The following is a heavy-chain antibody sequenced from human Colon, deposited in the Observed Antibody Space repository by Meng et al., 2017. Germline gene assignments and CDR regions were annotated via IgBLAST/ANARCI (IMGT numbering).Heavy chain of an antibody. CDR3: ARSGYHNGYDY. Sequence: EVQVGEAGGGWGQLGGSLRLSCAASGFTLSAHWMHWVRQAPGKGLVGIERISVDATATTYADSVKGRFTISRDNAKNTLYLQMNSLRAEDTAVYYCARSGYHNGYDYWGQGTLVTVSS. V-gene: IGHV3-74*01. CDR2: ISVDATAT. CDR1: GFTLSAHW. J-gene: IGHJ4*02. D-gene: IGHD6-25*01.